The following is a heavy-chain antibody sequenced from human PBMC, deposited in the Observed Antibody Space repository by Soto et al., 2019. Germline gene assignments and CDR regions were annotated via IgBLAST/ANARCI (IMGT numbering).Heavy chain of an antibody. Sequence: LRLSCSDSGFTVSSYAMSWVRQAPRKGLEWVSAISGSGGSTYDADSVKGRFTISRDNSKNTLYLQMNSLRAEDTAVYYCAKDQSITIFGVVNDGMDVWGQGTTVTVSS. J-gene: IGHJ6*02. CDR1: GFTVSSYA. D-gene: IGHD3-3*01. V-gene: IGHV3-23*01. CDR3: AKDQSITIFGVVNDGMDV. CDR2: ISGSGGST.